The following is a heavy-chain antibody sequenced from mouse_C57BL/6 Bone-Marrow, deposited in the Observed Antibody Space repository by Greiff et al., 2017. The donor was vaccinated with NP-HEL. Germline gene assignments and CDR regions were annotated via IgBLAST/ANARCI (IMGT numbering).Heavy chain of an antibody. Sequence: EVKLVESGGGLVQPGGSMKLSCVASGFTFSNYWMNWVRQCPGKGLEWVAQIRPKSDNYATHYADSVKGRLTIARADSKTSVYLQINNLRAEDTGIYYCALDYGYDEGTGTVYYAMDYWGQGTSVTVSS. CDR2: IRPKSDNYAT. CDR3: ALDYGYDEGTGTVYYAMDY. D-gene: IGHD2-2*01. J-gene: IGHJ4*01. V-gene: IGHV6-3*01. CDR1: GFTFSNYW.